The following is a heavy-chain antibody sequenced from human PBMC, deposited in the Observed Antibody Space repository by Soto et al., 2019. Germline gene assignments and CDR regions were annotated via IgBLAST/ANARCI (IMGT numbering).Heavy chain of an antibody. CDR1: GFTFSNAW. J-gene: IGHJ3*02. V-gene: IGHV3-15*01. CDR3: TTGPNLRPLAAFDI. CDR2: IKGEADGGTI. Sequence: PGGSLRLSCAASGFTFSNAWMSWVRQAPGKGLEWVGRIKGEADGGTIDYAAPVKGRFTISRDDSKNTLYLRMNSLKTEDTAVYYCTTGPNLRPLAAFDIWGQGTVVTVSS.